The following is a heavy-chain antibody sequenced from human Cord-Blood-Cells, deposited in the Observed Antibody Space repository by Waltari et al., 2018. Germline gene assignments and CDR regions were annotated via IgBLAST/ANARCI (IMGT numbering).Heavy chain of an antibody. Sequence: QVQLQQWGAGLLKHSETLSLTCAVYGGSFSGYYWTWIRQPPGKGLEWIGEINHSGSTNYNPSLKSRVTISVDTSKNQFSLKLSSVTAADTAVYYCARGGEGGVGDYWGQGTLVTVSS. V-gene: IGHV4-34*01. CDR3: ARGGEGGVGDY. J-gene: IGHJ4*02. CDR1: GGSFSGYY. CDR2: INHSGST. D-gene: IGHD4-17*01.